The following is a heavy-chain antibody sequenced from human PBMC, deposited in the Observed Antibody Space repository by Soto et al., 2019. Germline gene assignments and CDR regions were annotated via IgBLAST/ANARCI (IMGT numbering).Heavy chain of an antibody. J-gene: IGHJ6*02. CDR1: GYKVSTWHNFTSYW. CDR3: PRPSAASKYYYGMDV. D-gene: IGHD6-13*01. CDR2: IYPGDSDT. V-gene: IGHV5-51*01. Sequence: GESLKISCMGSGYKVSTWHNFTSYWIAWVRQMPGKGLEWMGIIYPGDSDTRYSPSFQGQVTISADKSISTAYLQWSSLKASDTAMYHCPRPSAASKYYYGMDVWGQGNTVTVSS.